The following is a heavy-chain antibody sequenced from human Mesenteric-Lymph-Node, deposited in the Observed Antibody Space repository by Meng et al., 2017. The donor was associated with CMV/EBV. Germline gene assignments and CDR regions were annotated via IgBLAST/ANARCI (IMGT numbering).Heavy chain of an antibody. V-gene: IGHV4-39*07. CDR2: IYYTGTT. Sequence: LTCTVSGGSIRGSSYYWVWIRQPPGKGREWIGSIYYTGTTYYNPSLKSLVTTSVDTFKNHFSLNLRSVTTADTAVYYCARGVDWFDPWGQGTLVTVSS. J-gene: IGHJ5*02. CDR1: GGSIRGSSYY. D-gene: IGHD2-21*01. CDR3: ARGVDWFDP.